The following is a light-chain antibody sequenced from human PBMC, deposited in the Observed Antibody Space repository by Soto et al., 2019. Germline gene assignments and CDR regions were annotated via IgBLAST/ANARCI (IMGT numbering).Light chain of an antibody. CDR2: DAS. CDR1: QSVSRN. V-gene: IGKV3-15*01. Sequence: EVVMTQSPATLSVSPGERATLSCRASQSVSRNLAWYQQRPGRAPRLLIYDASTRATNIPTRFSGSGSGTEFTLTSSSHQAEDFEVYYCQQYNHWPLYTFGQGTKLEIK. CDR3: QQYNHWPLYT. J-gene: IGKJ2*01.